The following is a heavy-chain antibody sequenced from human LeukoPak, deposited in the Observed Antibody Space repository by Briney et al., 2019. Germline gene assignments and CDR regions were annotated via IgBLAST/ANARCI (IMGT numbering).Heavy chain of an antibody. CDR2: ISGSGGRT. Sequence: GGSLRLSCAASGFTFSSYAMSWVRQAPGKGLEWVSAISGSGGRTHYTDSVKGRFTISRDNSKNTLYLQMNSLRAEDTAVYYCATPPTVTRNYWGQGTLVTVSS. CDR3: ATPPTVTRNY. V-gene: IGHV3-23*01. CDR1: GFTFSSYA. D-gene: IGHD4-17*01. J-gene: IGHJ4*02.